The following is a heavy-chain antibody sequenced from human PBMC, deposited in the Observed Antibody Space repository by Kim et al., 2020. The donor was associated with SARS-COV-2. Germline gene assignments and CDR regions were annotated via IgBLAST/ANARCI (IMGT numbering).Heavy chain of an antibody. Sequence: PSLKSRVALSVDTSKNQLSLRLSSVTAADTAVYYCARDMSGYTGYGPGFDYWGQGSLVTVSS. V-gene: IGHV4-59*01. CDR3: ARDMSGYTGYGPGFDY. J-gene: IGHJ4*02. D-gene: IGHD5-12*01.